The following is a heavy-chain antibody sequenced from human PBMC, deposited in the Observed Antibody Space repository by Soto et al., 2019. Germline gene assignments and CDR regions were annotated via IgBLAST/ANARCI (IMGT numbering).Heavy chain of an antibody. D-gene: IGHD2-15*01. Sequence: QVQLQESGPGLVKPSGTLSLTCAVSGGSISSSNWWSWVRQPPGKGLEWIGEIYHSGSTNYNPSLKSRVTISVDKSKNQFSLKLSSVTAAETAVYYCARDAEGYCSGGSCYTNWFDPWGQGTLVTVSS. J-gene: IGHJ5*02. CDR1: GGSISSSNW. V-gene: IGHV4-4*02. CDR2: IYHSGST. CDR3: ARDAEGYCSGGSCYTNWFDP.